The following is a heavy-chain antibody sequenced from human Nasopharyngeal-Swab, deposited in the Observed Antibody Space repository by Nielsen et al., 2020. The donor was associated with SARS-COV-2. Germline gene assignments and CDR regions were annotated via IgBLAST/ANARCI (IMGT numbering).Heavy chain of an antibody. D-gene: IGHD6-13*01. J-gene: IGHJ4*02. V-gene: IGHV4-59*01. CDR3: ARGLEGYSSSWYVDY. CDR2: IYYSGST. Sequence: IRQPPGKGLEWIGYIYYSGSTNYNPSLKSRVTISVDTSKNQFSLKLSSVTAADTAVYYCARGLEGYSSSWYVDYWSQGTLVTVSS.